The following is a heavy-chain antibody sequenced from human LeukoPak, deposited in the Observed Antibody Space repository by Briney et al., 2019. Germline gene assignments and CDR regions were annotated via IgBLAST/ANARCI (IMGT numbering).Heavy chain of an antibody. CDR2: INSDGSST. CDR3: ARGTVYSGYDWGYYYYMDV. V-gene: IGHV3-74*01. J-gene: IGHJ6*03. D-gene: IGHD5-12*01. Sequence: GGSLRLPCAASGFTFSSYWMHWVRQAPGKGLVWVSRINSDGSSTSYADSVKGRFTISRDNAKNTLYLQMNSLRAEDTAVYYCARGTVYSGYDWGYYYYMDVWGKGTTVTVSS. CDR1: GFTFSSYW.